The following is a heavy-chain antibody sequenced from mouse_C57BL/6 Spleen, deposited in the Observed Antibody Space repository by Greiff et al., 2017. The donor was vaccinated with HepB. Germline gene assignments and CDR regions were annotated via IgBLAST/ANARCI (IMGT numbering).Heavy chain of an antibody. CDR1: GYTFTSYW. D-gene: IGHD2-4*01. J-gene: IGHJ3*01. CDR2: IDPNSGGT. Sequence: VQLQQSGAELVKPGASVKLSCKASGYTFTSYWMHWVKQRPGRGLEWIGRIDPNSGGTKYNEKFKSKATLTVDKPSSTAYMQLSSLTSGDSAVYNCARWDDSFAYWGQGTLVTVSA. CDR3: ARWDDSFAY. V-gene: IGHV1-72*01.